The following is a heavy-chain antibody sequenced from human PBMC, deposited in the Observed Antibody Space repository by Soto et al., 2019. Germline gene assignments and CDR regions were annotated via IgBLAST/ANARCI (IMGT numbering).Heavy chain of an antibody. D-gene: IGHD5-18*01. J-gene: IGHJ5*02. CDR1: CGSIISGGYS. Sequence: SETLSLTCAFSCGSIISGGYSWSWIRQPPGKGLEWIGYIYHSGSTYYNPSLKSRVTISVDRSKNQFSLKLSSVTAADTAVYYCARVEYSYGSNWFDPWGQGTLVNVSS. CDR3: ARVEYSYGSNWFDP. CDR2: IYHSGST. V-gene: IGHV4-30-2*01.